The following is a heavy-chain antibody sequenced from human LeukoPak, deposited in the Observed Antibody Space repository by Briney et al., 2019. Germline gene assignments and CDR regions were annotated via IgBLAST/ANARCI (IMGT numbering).Heavy chain of an antibody. Sequence: PSETLSLTCTVSGSSISSYYWSWIRQPPGKGLEWIGYIYYSGSTNYNPSLKSRVTISVDTSKNQFSLKLSSVPAADTAVYYCARRGSSWYSGWFDPWGQGTLVTVSS. V-gene: IGHV4-59*08. D-gene: IGHD6-13*01. CDR1: GSSISSYY. J-gene: IGHJ5*02. CDR2: IYYSGST. CDR3: ARRGSSWYSGWFDP.